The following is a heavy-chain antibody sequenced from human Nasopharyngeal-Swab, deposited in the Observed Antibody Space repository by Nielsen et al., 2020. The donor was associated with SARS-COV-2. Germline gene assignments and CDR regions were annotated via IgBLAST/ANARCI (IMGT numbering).Heavy chain of an antibody. D-gene: IGHD3-9*01. J-gene: IGHJ3*01. CDR1: GFTFTSYW. CDR3: ARNQVLMFDIYNV. CDR2: LNQDGREK. V-gene: IGHV3-7*03. Sequence: GGSLRLSCEASGFTFTSYWMSWVRQASGKGLEWVATLNQDGREKLYGDSVRGRFLISRDNTKNSLYLEMNGLTADDTAVYYCARNQVLMFDIYNVWGQGTEVTVAS.